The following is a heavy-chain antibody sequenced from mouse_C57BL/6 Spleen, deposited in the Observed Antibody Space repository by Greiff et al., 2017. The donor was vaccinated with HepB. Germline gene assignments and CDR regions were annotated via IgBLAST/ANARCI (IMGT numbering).Heavy chain of an antibody. CDR2: IYPGGGYT. Sequence: QVQLQQSGAELVRPGTSVKMSCKASGYTFTNYWIGWAKQRPGHGLEWIGDIYPGGGYTNYNEKFKGKATLTADKSSSTAYMQFSSLTSEDSAIYYCARRGLLREGAMDYWGQGTSVTVSS. CDR3: ARRGLLREGAMDY. J-gene: IGHJ4*01. D-gene: IGHD3-1*01. CDR1: GYTFTNYW. V-gene: IGHV1-63*01.